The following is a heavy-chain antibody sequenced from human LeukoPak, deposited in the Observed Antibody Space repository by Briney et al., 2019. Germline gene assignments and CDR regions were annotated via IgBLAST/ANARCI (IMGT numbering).Heavy chain of an antibody. J-gene: IGHJ3*02. CDR1: GGSISSSSYY. Sequence: SETLSLTCTVSGGSISSSSYYWGWIRQPPGKGLEWIGSIYYSGSTYYNPSLKSRVTISVDTSKNQFSLKLSSVTAADTAVYYCARDRLGRYFDWLPNPTPDAFDIWGQGTMVTVSS. D-gene: IGHD3-9*01. V-gene: IGHV4-39*02. CDR3: ARDRLGRYFDWLPNPTPDAFDI. CDR2: IYYSGST.